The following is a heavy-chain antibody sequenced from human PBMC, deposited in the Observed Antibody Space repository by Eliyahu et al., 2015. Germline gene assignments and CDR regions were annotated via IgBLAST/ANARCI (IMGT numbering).Heavy chain of an antibody. CDR2: IYTSDIT. J-gene: IGHJ4*02. D-gene: IGHD5-24*01. V-gene: IGHV4-4*07. CDR1: GTSISSYY. CDR3: ARDWNGYNRVFDS. Sequence: QVQLQESGPGLVKPSETLSLTCIVSGTSISSYYWSWIRQPAGKGLEWIGRIYTSDITDYNPSLKSRVTMSLDTSKNQLSLKLTSVTAADTAVYYCARDWNGYNRVFDSWGQGTLVTVSS.